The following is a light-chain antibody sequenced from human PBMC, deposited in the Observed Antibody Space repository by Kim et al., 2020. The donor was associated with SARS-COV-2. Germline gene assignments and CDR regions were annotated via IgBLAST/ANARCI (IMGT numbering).Light chain of an antibody. J-gene: IGKJ2*03. CDR2: AAS. V-gene: IGKV1-6*01. CDR3: LQDYNYPYS. Sequence: SASGGDRVTITCRASQGIRNDLGWYQQKPGKAPKLLIYAASSLQSGVPSRFSGSGSGTDFTLTISSLQPEDFATYYCLQDYNYPYSFGQGTKLEIK. CDR1: QGIRND.